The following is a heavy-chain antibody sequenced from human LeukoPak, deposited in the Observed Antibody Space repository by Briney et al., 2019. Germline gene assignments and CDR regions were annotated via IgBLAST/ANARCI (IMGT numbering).Heavy chain of an antibody. J-gene: IGHJ4*02. CDR3: ARALEYDSSALGY. D-gene: IGHD3-22*01. CDR1: GFTFSSYE. CDR2: ISSSGSTI. V-gene: IGHV3-48*03. Sequence: GGSLRLSCAASGFTFSSYEMNWVRQAPGKGLEWVSYISSSGSTIYYANSVKGRFTISRDNAKNSLYLQMNSLRAEDTAVYYCARALEYDSSALGYWGQGTLVTVSS.